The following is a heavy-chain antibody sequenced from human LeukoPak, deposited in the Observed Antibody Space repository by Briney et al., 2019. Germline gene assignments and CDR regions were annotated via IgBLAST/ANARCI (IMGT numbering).Heavy chain of an antibody. CDR2: IRFRDDTA. V-gene: IGHV3-23*01. CDR1: GFTFTGYA. J-gene: IGHJ4*02. D-gene: IGHD5-24*01. Sequence: PGGSLRLSCVASGFTFTGYAMSWVRQAPGKGLEWVSTIRFRDDTAYYADSVKGRFTVSRDNSKSTLILQMNSLRAEDTAVYYCTKDQADGYTNYGVYWGQGTLVTVSS. CDR3: TKDQADGYTNYGVY.